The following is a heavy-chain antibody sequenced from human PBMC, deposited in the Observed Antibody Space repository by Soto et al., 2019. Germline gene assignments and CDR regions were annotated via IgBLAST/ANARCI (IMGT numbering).Heavy chain of an antibody. V-gene: IGHV4-59*12. D-gene: IGHD6-13*01. Sequence: PSETLSLTCTVSGGSISSYYWSWIRQPPGKGLEWIGYIYYSGSTNYNPSLKSRVTISVDTSKNQFSLKLSSVTAADTAVYYCARVYSSSWYSELYWGQGTLVTVSS. CDR2: IYYSGST. CDR3: ARVYSSSWYSELY. CDR1: GGSISSYY. J-gene: IGHJ4*02.